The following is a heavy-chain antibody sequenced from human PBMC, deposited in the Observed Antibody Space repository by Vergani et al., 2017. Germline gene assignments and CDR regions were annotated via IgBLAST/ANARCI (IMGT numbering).Heavy chain of an antibody. CDR1: GYTFTSYG. V-gene: IGHV1-18*01. CDR3: AREWAVAGIPGRPNYYYYGMDV. D-gene: IGHD6-19*01. Sequence: QVQLVQSGAEVKKPGASVKVSCKASGYTFTSYGISWVRQAPGQGLEWMGWISAYNGNTNYAQKLQGRVTMTTDTSTSTAYMELSRLRSDDTAVYYCAREWAVAGIPGRPNYYYYGMDVWGQGTTVTVSS. CDR2: ISAYNGNT. J-gene: IGHJ6*02.